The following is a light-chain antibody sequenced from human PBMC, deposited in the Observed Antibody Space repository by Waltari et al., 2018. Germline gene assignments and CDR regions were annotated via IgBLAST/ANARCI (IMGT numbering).Light chain of an antibody. CDR2: ENT. CDR3: GTWDSSLSGAV. V-gene: IGLV1-51*02. Sequence: QSVLPQPPSVSAAPGQLVPISCSCCRSTIGTHYVSWYRQFPGTAPKLLIYENTERPSGIPGRFSGSKSGTSATLDITGLQAGDEADYYCGTWDSSLSGAVFGGGTHLTVL. CDR1: RSTIGTHY. J-gene: IGLJ7*01.